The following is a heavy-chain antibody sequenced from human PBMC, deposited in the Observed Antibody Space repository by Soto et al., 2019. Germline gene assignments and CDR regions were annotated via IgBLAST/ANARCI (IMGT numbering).Heavy chain of an antibody. CDR2: ISGSGGST. V-gene: IGHV3-23*01. D-gene: IGHD3-22*01. CDR3: AKGPRTYYDSSGYYYPPSYYYYGMDV. Sequence: GGSLRLSCAASGFTFSSYAMSWVRQAPGKGLEWVSAISGSGGSTYYADAVKGRFTISRDNSKNTLDRQMNSLRAEDTAVYYCAKGPRTYYDSSGYYYPPSYYYYGMDVWGQGTTVTVSS. J-gene: IGHJ6*02. CDR1: GFTFSSYA.